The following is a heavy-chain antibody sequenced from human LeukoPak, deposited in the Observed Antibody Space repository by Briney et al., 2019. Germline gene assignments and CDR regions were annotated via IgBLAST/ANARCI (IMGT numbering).Heavy chain of an antibody. J-gene: IGHJ4*02. D-gene: IGHD3-10*01. Sequence: ASVTVSCKASGYTFNGTGWYLYWLRQAPGQGLECMGWIYPNNGATDYAQKFPGRVAMTSDTPITTAYMELSRLRPDDTAVYYYARDGSAQMVDFDYWGQGTLVTVSS. CDR3: ARDGSAQMVDFDY. V-gene: IGHV1-2*02. CDR1: GYTFNGTGWY. CDR2: IYPNNGAT.